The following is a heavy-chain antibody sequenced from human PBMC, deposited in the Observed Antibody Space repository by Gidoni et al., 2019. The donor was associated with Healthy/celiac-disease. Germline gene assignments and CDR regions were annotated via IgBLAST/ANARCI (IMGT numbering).Heavy chain of an antibody. Sequence: QVQLVESGGGVVQPGRSLRLSCAASGFTFSGYGMHWVRQAPGKGLEWVAVIWYDGSNKYYADSVKGRFTISRDNSKNTLYLQMNSLGAEDTAVYYCARGDGYWGQGTLVTVSS. CDR1: GFTFSGYG. CDR3: ARGDGY. J-gene: IGHJ4*02. CDR2: IWYDGSNK. V-gene: IGHV3-33*01.